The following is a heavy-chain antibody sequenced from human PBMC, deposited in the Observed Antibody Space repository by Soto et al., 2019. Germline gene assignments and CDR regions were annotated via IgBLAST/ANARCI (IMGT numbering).Heavy chain of an antibody. CDR3: ARVTGYYGSGMGPYYYYYYYMDV. CDR1: GGSFSGYY. J-gene: IGHJ6*03. D-gene: IGHD3-10*01. CDR2: INHSGST. Sequence: QVQLQQWGAGLLKPSETLSLTCAVYGGSFSGYYWSWIRQPPGKGLEWIGEINHSGSTNYNPSLKRRVTISVDTSKNQFSLKLSSVTAADTAVYYCARVTGYYGSGMGPYYYYYYYMDVWGKGTTVTVSS. V-gene: IGHV4-34*01.